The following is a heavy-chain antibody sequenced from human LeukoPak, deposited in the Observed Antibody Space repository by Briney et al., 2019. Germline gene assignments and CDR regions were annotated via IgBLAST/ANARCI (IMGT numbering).Heavy chain of an antibody. D-gene: IGHD4-17*01. CDR1: GYTFTGYY. CDR3: ASRSVTMDADY. CDR2: INPNSGGT. J-gene: IGHJ4*02. V-gene: IGHV1-2*02. Sequence: GASVKVSCKASGYTFTGYYMYWVRQTPAQALEWMGWINPNSGGTNYAQKFQGRVTKTRDTSISTAYMELSRLRSDDTAVYYCASRSVTMDADYWGQGTLVTVSS.